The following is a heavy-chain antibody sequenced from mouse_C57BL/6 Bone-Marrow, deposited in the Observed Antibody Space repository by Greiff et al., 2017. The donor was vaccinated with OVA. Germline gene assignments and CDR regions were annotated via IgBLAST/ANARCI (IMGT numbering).Heavy chain of an antibody. V-gene: IGHV1-62-3*01. CDR3: ARDSEDYYAMDY. CDR2: IDPNSGGT. CDR1: GYTFTSYW. J-gene: IGHJ4*01. Sequence: QVQLQQPGAELVKPGASVKLSCKASGYTFTSYWMHWVKQRPGRGLEWIGRIDPNSGGTKYNEKFKGKATFTADTSSNTAYMQLSSLTTEDSAIYYCARDSEDYYAMDYWGQGTSVTVSS. D-gene: IGHD2-12*01.